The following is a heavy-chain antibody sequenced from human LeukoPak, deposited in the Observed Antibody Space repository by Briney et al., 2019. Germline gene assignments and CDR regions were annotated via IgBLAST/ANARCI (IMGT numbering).Heavy chain of an antibody. Sequence: ASATVSCKASGYTFHNYGISWVRQAPGQGLEWMGWISPYSGNTDYTERLQGRVTMTTDTSTTTAFMELRSLRSDDTAVYYCARTSGVSAAGSPYYFDYWGQGTLVTVSS. D-gene: IGHD6-13*01. CDR2: ISPYSGNT. CDR3: ARTSGVSAAGSPYYFDY. V-gene: IGHV1-18*01. J-gene: IGHJ4*02. CDR1: GYTFHNYG.